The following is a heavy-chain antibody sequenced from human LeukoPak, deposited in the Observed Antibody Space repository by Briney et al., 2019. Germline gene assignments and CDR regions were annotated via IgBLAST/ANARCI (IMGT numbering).Heavy chain of an antibody. CDR1: GYTFTSYG. CDR2: ISAYNGNT. CDR3: ASSIVGATGLYDYYYYYMDV. Sequence: ASVKVSCKASGYTFTSYGISWVRQAPGQGLEWMGWISAYNGNTNYAQKLQGRVTMTTDTSTSTVYMELSSLTSDDTAVYYCASSIVGATGLYDYYYYYMDVWGKGTTVTVSS. V-gene: IGHV1-18*01. D-gene: IGHD1-26*01. J-gene: IGHJ6*03.